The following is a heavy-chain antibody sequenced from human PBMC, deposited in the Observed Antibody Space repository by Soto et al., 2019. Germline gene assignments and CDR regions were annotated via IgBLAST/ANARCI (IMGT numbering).Heavy chain of an antibody. CDR1: GGSISSYY. V-gene: IGHV4-4*07. CDR3: ARGLGFVSYYTPSYLGMVA. J-gene: IGHJ6*04. CDR2: IYTSGST. Sequence: SETLSLTYTVSGGSISSYYWSWIRQPSGKGLEWIGRIYTSGSTNYNPSLKSRVTMSVDPSKNQFSLKLSAVNGADTAAYHCARGLGFVSYYTPSYLGMVAWGEGTRVSVPQ. D-gene: IGHD3-3*01.